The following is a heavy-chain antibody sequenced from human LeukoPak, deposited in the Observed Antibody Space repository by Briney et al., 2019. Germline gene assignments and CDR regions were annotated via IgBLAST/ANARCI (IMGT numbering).Heavy chain of an antibody. CDR3: ARGRYSGTYSLDY. V-gene: IGHV4-61*02. D-gene: IGHD1-26*01. CDR1: GGSISSGSYY. Sequence: SQTLSLTCTVSGGSISSGSYYWSSIRQPAGKGLEWIGRIYTSGSTNSNPSLKSRVTMSVDTSKNQFSLKLSSVTAADTAVYYCARGRYSGTYSLDYWGQGTLVTVSS. J-gene: IGHJ4*02. CDR2: IYTSGST.